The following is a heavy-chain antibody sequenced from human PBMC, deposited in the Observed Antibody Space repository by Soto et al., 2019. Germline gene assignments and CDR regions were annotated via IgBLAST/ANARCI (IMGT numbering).Heavy chain of an antibody. D-gene: IGHD5-18*01. Sequence: PSETLSLTCTMYSQSFSDYYWNWIRQTPGKGLEWIGEIDRSGRTKYNPSLKSRVAISVDTSKNLFSLKLTSVTAADTAVYYCARIPVDTSMIYWLAPWRQGTLVTVSS. CDR2: IDRSGRT. J-gene: IGHJ5*02. CDR3: ARIPVDTSMIYWLAP. V-gene: IGHV4-34*01. CDR1: SQSFSDYY.